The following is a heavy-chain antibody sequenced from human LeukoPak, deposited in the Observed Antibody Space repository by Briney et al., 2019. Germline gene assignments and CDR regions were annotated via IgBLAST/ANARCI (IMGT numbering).Heavy chain of an antibody. CDR2: ISAYNGNT. CDR1: GYTFTNYG. J-gene: IGHJ4*02. V-gene: IGHV1-18*01. CDR3: TRDPDY. Sequence: ASVTVSCTASGYTFTNYGISWVRQAPGQGLEWMGWISAYNGNTNYAQRLQGRVTMTTDRSTSTAYMELRSLRLDDTAVYYCTRDPDYWGQGTLVTVSS.